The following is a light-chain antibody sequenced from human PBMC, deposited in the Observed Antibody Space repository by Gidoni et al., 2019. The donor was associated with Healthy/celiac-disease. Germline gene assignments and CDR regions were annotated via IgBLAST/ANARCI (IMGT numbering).Light chain of an antibody. J-gene: IGLJ1*01. CDR1: SSNLGSNT. Sequence: QSVLTQPPSASGTPGQGATISCSGSSSNLGSNTVNWYQQLPGTAPKLLIYSNNQRPSGVPDRFSGSKSGTSASLAISGLQSEDEADYYCAAWDDSLNGYVFGTGTKVTVL. V-gene: IGLV1-44*01. CDR3: AAWDDSLNGYV. CDR2: SNN.